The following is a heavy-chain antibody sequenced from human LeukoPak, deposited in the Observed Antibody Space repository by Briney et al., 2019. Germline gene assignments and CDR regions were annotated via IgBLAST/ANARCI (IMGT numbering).Heavy chain of an antibody. CDR3: AKEKTTPHFDY. D-gene: IGHD4-17*01. Sequence: GGSLRLSCAASGFTVSSNYMSWVRQAPGKGLEWVSVIYSGGSTYYADSVKGRFTISRDNSKNTLYLQMNSLRAEDTAVYYCAKEKTTPHFDYWGQGTLVTVSS. CDR1: GFTVSSNY. J-gene: IGHJ4*02. CDR2: IYSGGST. V-gene: IGHV3-53*01.